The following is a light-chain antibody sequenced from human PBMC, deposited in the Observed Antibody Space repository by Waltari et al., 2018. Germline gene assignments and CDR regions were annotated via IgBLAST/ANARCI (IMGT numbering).Light chain of an antibody. V-gene: IGKV3-15*01. J-gene: IGKJ2*01. CDR2: GAS. CDR3: QQYNNGYT. CDR1: QSVSSN. Sequence: EIVMTQSPATLSVSPGERATLSCRASQSVSSNLAWYQQKPGQAPRRLIYGASTRATGIPARFGGSGSGAGFTLTISSLQSEDFAVYYCQQYNNGYTFGQGTKLEIK.